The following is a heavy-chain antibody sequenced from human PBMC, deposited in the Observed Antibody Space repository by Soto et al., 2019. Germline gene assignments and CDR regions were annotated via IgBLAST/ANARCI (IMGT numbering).Heavy chain of an antibody. CDR3: ARAGPYCSGGSCLGAFDI. J-gene: IGHJ3*02. CDR1: GGSISSGGYS. V-gene: IGHV4-30-2*01. CDR2: IYHSGST. D-gene: IGHD2-15*01. Sequence: SETLSLTCAVSGGSISSGGYSWSWIRQPPGKGPEWIGYIYHSGSTYYNPSLKSRVTISVDRSKNQFSLKLSSVTAADTAVYYCARAGPYCSGGSCLGAFDIWGQGAMVTVSS.